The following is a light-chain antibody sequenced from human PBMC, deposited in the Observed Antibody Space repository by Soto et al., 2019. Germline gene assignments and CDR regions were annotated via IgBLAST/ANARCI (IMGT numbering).Light chain of an antibody. Sequence: DIQMTQSPSSLSASVGDRVTITCRASQGVNKWLAWYQQKPEQAPKSLIYAASNLQGGVPSRFSGSGSGTDFTLTISSLQPEDFATYDCQQYDTYPYTFGQGTKLEIK. CDR3: QQYDTYPYT. CDR1: QGVNKW. J-gene: IGKJ2*01. CDR2: AAS. V-gene: IGKV1D-16*01.